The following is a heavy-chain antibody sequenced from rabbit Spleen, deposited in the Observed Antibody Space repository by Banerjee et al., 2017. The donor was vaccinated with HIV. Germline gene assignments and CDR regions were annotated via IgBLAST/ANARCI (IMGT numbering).Heavy chain of an antibody. J-gene: IGHJ6*01. D-gene: IGHD8-1*01. CDR3: ARDAGTSFSSYGMDL. V-gene: IGHV1S40*01. Sequence: QSLEESGGDLVKPGASLTLTCTASGFSFSSSYYMCWVRQPPGKGLEWIACIYAGNSGTTYYASWAKGRFTISKTSSTTVTLQMTSLTDADTATYFCARDAGTSFSSYGMDLWGQGTLVPVS. CDR1: GFSFSSSYY. CDR2: IYAGNSGTT.